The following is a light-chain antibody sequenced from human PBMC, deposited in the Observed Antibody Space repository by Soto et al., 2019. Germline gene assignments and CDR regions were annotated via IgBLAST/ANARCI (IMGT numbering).Light chain of an antibody. CDR1: QTISSW. J-gene: IGKJ3*01. CDR3: QQYNSWPLFT. V-gene: IGKV1-5*03. CDR2: KAS. Sequence: DIQMTQSPSTLSGSVGDRVTITCRASQTISSWLAWYQQKPGKAPKLLIYKASTLKSGVPSRFSGSGSGTEFTLTISSLQPDDFAVYHCQQYNSWPLFTFGPGTKLDFK.